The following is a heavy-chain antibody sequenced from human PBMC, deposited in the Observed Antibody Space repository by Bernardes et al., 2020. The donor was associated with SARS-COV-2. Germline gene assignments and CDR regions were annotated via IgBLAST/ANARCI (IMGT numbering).Heavy chain of an antibody. Sequence: ASVKVSCKASGYTFTSYGISWVRQAPGQGLEWMGWISAYNGNTNYAQKLQGRVTMTTDTSTSTAYMELRSLRSDNTAVYYFARDHVLVIISNYYYGMDGWGQGTTVTVSS. CDR2: ISAYNGNT. D-gene: IGHD3-3*01. J-gene: IGHJ6*02. CDR3: ARDHVLVIISNYYYGMDG. CDR1: GYTFTSYG. V-gene: IGHV1-18*01.